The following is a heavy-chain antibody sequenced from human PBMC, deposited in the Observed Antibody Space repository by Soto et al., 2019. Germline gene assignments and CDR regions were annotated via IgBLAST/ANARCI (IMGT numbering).Heavy chain of an antibody. D-gene: IGHD6-19*01. CDR3: ARDRMKVAGSNWFDP. CDR1: GFTFSSYA. Sequence: QVQLVESGGGVVQPGRSLRLSCAAFGFTFSSYAMHWVRQAPGKGLEWVAVISYDGSNKYYADSVKGRFTISRDNSKNTLYLQMNSLRAEDTAVYYCARDRMKVAGSNWFDPWGQGTLVTVSS. V-gene: IGHV3-30-3*01. CDR2: ISYDGSNK. J-gene: IGHJ5*02.